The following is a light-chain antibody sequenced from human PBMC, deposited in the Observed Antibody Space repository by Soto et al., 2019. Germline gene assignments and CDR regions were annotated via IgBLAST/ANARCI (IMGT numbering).Light chain of an antibody. V-gene: IGLV2-14*01. J-gene: IGLJ2*01. CDR3: SSYTISSTVV. CDR2: DVS. Sequence: QSVLTQPASVSGSPGQSITISCTGTSSDVGGYNYVSWYQQHPGKAPKLMIYDVSNRPSGVSNRFSGSKSGNTASLTISGLQAEDDADYYCSSYTISSTVVFGGGTKLTVL. CDR1: SSDVGGYNY.